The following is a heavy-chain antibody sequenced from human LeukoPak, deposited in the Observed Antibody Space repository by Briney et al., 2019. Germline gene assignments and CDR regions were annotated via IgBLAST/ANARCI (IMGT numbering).Heavy chain of an antibody. CDR1: GFTFSSYA. CDR2: ISSNGGST. V-gene: IGHV3-64D*09. Sequence: PGGSLRLSCAASGFTFSSYAMHWVRQAPGKGLEYVSAISSNGGSTYYADSVKGRFTISRDNSKNTLYLQMSSLRAEDTAVYYCARDRAAADLDYWGQGTLVTVSS. CDR3: ARDRAAADLDY. J-gene: IGHJ4*02. D-gene: IGHD6-13*01.